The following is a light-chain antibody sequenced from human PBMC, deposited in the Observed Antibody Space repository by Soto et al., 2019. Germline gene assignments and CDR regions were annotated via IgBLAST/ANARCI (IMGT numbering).Light chain of an antibody. V-gene: IGLV2-14*01. Sequence: QSALTQPASVSGSPGQSITISCTGTSSDVGGYNYVSWYQQHPGKAPKFMIYDVSNRPSGVSTRFSGSKSGNTASLTISGLQAGDEADYYCNSYTTSNTRQIVFGTGTKVTVL. CDR1: SSDVGGYNY. CDR2: DVS. J-gene: IGLJ1*01. CDR3: NSYTTSNTRQIV.